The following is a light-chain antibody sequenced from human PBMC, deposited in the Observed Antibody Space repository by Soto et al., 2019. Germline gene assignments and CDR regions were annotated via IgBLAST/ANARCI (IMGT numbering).Light chain of an antibody. Sequence: QSVLTQPASVSGAPGQSITISCTGTTSDVGGCKSVSWYQQHPGKAPKLLIFEVSSRPSGVSNRFSGSKSGNTASLTISALQAEDEADYFCNSYSSSTSLPYVFGTGTKLTVL. V-gene: IGLV2-14*01. CDR2: EVS. CDR1: TSDVGGCKS. J-gene: IGLJ1*01. CDR3: NSYSSSTSLPYV.